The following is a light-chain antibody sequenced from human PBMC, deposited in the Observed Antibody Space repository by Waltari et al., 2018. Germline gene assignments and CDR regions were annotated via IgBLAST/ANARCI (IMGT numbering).Light chain of an antibody. CDR3: QAWDGTSLV. V-gene: IGLV3-1*01. J-gene: IGLJ1*01. CDR1: NLEDKF. CDR2: DDD. Sequence: SFALTQPPSVSVSPGQTASITCSGDNLEDKFTYWYQQRPGQSPVLVNNDDDKRPSGIPVRFSGSNSGNTATLTSRGTQAVDEGDYYCQAWDGTSLVFGTGTKVTVL.